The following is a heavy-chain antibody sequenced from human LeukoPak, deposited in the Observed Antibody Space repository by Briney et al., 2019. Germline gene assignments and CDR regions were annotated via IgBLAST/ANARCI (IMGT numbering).Heavy chain of an antibody. J-gene: IGHJ4*02. V-gene: IGHV3-48*02. CDR1: GHTFSSYS. CDR3: ARVTYSGSYYSVDY. D-gene: IGHD1-26*01. Sequence: GGSLRLSCAASGHTFSSYSMNWVRQAPGKGLEWVSYISSSSTTIYYADSVKGRFTISRDNAKNSLYLQMNSLRDEDTAVYYCARVTYSGSYYSVDYWGQGTLVTVSS. CDR2: ISSSSTTI.